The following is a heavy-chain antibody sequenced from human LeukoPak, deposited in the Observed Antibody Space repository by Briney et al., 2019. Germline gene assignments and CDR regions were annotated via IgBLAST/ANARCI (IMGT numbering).Heavy chain of an antibody. CDR2: ISYDGSNK. Sequence: GGSLRLSCAASGFTFSSYAMHWVRQAPGKGLEWVAVISYDGSNKYYADSAKGRFTISRDNSKNTLYLQMNSLRAEDTAVYYCARGAYSSVLDYWGQGTLVTVSS. CDR3: ARGAYSSVLDY. V-gene: IGHV3-30-3*01. D-gene: IGHD6-19*01. J-gene: IGHJ4*02. CDR1: GFTFSSYA.